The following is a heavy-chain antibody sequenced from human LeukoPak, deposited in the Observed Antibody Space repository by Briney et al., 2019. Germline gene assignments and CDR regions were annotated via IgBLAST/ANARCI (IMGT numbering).Heavy chain of an antibody. D-gene: IGHD2-15*01. J-gene: IGHJ4*02. CDR2: ISAYNGNT. CDR1: GYTFTSYG. Sequence: WASVKASCKASGYTFTSYGISWVRQAPGQGLEWMGWISAYNGNTNYAQKLQGRVTMTTDTSTSTAYMELRSLRSDDTAVYYCARDIGPRYCSGGSCYSGDYWGQGTLVTVSS. V-gene: IGHV1-18*01. CDR3: ARDIGPRYCSGGSCYSGDY.